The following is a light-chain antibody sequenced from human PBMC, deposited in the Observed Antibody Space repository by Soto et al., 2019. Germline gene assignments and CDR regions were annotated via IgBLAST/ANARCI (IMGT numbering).Light chain of an antibody. CDR1: SSNIGSDY. V-gene: IGLV1-47*01. J-gene: IGLJ1*01. CDR3: AAWDDSLSGYV. CDR2: RNN. Sequence: QSVLTQPPSASGTPGQRVTISCSGSSSNIGSDYVYWYQQFPGTAPKLLIYRNNQRPSGVPVRFSGSKSGTSASLAISGLRSEDEADYYCAAWDDSLSGYVFGTGTKLTVL.